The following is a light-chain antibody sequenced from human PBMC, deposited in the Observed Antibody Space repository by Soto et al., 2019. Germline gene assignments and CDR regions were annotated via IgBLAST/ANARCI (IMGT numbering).Light chain of an antibody. CDR2: EVS. CDR1: SSDVGGYNY. V-gene: IGLV2-8*01. CDR3: SSYAGSNFVV. Sequence: QSALTQPPSASGSPGQSVTISCTGTSSDVGGYNYVSWYQQHPGKAPKLMIYEVSKRPSGVPDRFSGSKSSNTASLTVSGLQAEDEADYYCSSYAGSNFVVFGGGTKLTVL. J-gene: IGLJ2*01.